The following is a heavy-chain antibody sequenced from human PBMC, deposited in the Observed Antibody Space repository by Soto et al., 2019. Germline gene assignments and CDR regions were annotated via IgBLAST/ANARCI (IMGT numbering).Heavy chain of an antibody. Sequence: GSLRLSCAASGFTFRSYAMNWVRQAPGKGLEWVSAISISGGSTYYADSVKGRFTISRDNSKNTLYLQMNSLRVEDTALYYCAKVVLQFLEWTPNWFDPWGQGTLVTVSS. CDR2: ISISGGST. J-gene: IGHJ5*02. CDR3: AKVVLQFLEWTPNWFDP. D-gene: IGHD3-3*01. V-gene: IGHV3-23*01. CDR1: GFTFRSYA.